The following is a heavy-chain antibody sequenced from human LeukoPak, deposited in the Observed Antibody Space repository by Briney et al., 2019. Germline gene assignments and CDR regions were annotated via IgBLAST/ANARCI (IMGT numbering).Heavy chain of an antibody. CDR1: GGSISSSSYY. CDR3: ATQAYCTNGVCFHYYYYYMDV. CDR2: IYYSGST. V-gene: IGHV4-39*01. D-gene: IGHD2-8*01. J-gene: IGHJ6*03. Sequence: SETLSLTCTVSGGSISSSSYYWGWLRQPPGQGLEWIVSIYYSGSTYYNPSLKSRVTLSVDTSKNQFSVKLSSVTAADTAVYDCATQAYCTNGVCFHYYYYYMDVWGKGTTVTVSS.